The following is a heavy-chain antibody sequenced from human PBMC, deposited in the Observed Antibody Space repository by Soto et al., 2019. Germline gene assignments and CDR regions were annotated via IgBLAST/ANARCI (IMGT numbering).Heavy chain of an antibody. J-gene: IGHJ4*02. CDR2: ISYDGSNK. CDR3: ARDGPEDIVVVVAAI. D-gene: IGHD2-15*01. CDR1: GFTFSSYA. V-gene: IGHV3-30-3*01. Sequence: QVQLVESGGGVVQPGRSLRLSCAASGFTFSSYAMHWVRQAPGKGLAWVAVISYDGSNKYYADSVKGRFTISRDNSKNTLYLQMNSLRAEDTAVYYCARDGPEDIVVVVAAIWGQGTLVTVSS.